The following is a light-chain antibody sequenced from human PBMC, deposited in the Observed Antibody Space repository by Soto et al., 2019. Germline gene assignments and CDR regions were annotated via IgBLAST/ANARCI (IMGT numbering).Light chain of an antibody. CDR3: SSYTSSSTHVV. J-gene: IGLJ2*01. CDR2: DVS. CDR1: SSDV. V-gene: IGLV2-14*01. Sequence: QSALTQPASVSGSPGQSITISCTGTSSDVCLLVPAAPRQSPKLMIYDVSNRPSGVSDRFSGSKSGNTASLTISGLQAEDEADYYCSSYTSSSTHVVFGGGTKLTVL.